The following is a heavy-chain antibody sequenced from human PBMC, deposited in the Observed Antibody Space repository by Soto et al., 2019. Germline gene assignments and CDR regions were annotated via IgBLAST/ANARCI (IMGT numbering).Heavy chain of an antibody. Sequence: EVQLVESGGGLVKPGGSLRLSCAASGFTFSSYSMNWVRQAPGKGLEWVSSISSSSSYIYYADSVKGRFTISRDNAKNSLYLQMNSLRAEDTAVYYCARDSYDFWSGPDASNWFDPWGQGTLVTVSS. J-gene: IGHJ5*02. CDR1: GFTFSSYS. CDR3: ARDSYDFWSGPDASNWFDP. D-gene: IGHD3-3*01. V-gene: IGHV3-21*01. CDR2: ISSSSSYI.